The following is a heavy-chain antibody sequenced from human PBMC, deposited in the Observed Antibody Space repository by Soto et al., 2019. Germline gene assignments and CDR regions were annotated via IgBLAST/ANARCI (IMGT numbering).Heavy chain of an antibody. Sequence: PGGSLSLSCAASGFTFSSYARSWVRQAPGKGLEWVSAISGSGGSTYYADSVKGRFTISRDNSKNTLYLQMNSLRAEDTAVYYCAKDFIVLMVWEGNWGQGTLVTVSS. CDR3: AKDFIVLMVWEGN. J-gene: IGHJ4*02. CDR1: GFTFSSYA. V-gene: IGHV3-23*01. D-gene: IGHD2-8*01. CDR2: ISGSGGST.